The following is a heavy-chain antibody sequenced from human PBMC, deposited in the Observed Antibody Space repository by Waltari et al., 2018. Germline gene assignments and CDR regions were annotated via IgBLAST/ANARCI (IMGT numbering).Heavy chain of an antibody. CDR3: ARAGYYRFDY. V-gene: IGHV3-74*01. J-gene: IGHJ4*02. D-gene: IGHD3-22*01. CDR2: INSEGSTT. Sequence: EVQLVESGGGLVQPGGSLRLSCEGSGFTFSNSWVHWVRQAPGKGLEWLSRINSEGSTTNYADSVKGRFTISRDNAKNTLYLEMNSLRAEDTAVYYCARAGYYRFDYWGQGTLVTVSS. CDR1: GFTFSNSW.